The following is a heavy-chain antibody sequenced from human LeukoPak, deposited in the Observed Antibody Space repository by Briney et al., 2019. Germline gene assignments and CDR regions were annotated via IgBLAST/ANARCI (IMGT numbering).Heavy chain of an antibody. J-gene: IGHJ4*02. CDR2: IYYSGTT. V-gene: IGHV4-39*02. CDR1: GGSIINTIYH. D-gene: IGHD5-18*01. Sequence: SETLSLTCSVSGGSIINTIYHWGWIRQPPGKGLEWIGTIYYSGTTFYNPSLMSRVVISVDTSKNQFSLKLRSVTAADTAVYYCARELRYSYALNCWGQGTLVSVSS. CDR3: ARELRYSYALNC.